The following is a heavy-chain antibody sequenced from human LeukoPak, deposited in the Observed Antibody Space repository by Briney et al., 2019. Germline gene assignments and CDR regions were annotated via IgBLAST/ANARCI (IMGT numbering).Heavy chain of an antibody. CDR3: ARVTVTHYYYGMDV. Sequence: PSETLSLTCTFSGGSISSYYWSWIRQPPGKGLEWIGYIYYSGSTNYNPSLKSRVTISVDTSKNQFSLKLSSVTAADTAVYYCARVTVTHYYYGMDVWGQGTTVTVSS. CDR2: IYYSGST. D-gene: IGHD4-4*01. J-gene: IGHJ6*02. V-gene: IGHV4-59*08. CDR1: GGSISSYY.